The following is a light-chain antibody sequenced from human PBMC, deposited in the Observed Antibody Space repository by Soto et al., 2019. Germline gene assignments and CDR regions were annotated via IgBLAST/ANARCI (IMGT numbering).Light chain of an antibody. CDR2: WAS. Sequence: DIVMTKSTDSLAVSLGERASINCKSSQSVLYSSNNKNYLAWYQQKPGQPPKLLIYWASTRESGVPDRFSGSGSGTDFTLTISSLQAADVAVYYCQQYYSTPWTFGQGTKVDIK. V-gene: IGKV4-1*01. CDR3: QQYYSTPWT. CDR1: QSVLYSSNNKNY. J-gene: IGKJ1*01.